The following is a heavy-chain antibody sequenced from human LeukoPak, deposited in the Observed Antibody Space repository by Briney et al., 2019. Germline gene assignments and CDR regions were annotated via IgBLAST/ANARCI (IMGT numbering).Heavy chain of an antibody. CDR3: ATYYDSAGFDCDY. D-gene: IGHD3-22*01. CDR2: ISSSGSTM. CDR1: GFTFRSYE. V-gene: IGHV3-48*03. Sequence: PGGSLRLSCAASGFTFRSYEMNWVRQAPGKGLEWVSYISSSGSTMYYADSVKGRFTISRDNAKNSLYLQMNSLRAEDTAVYYCATYYDSAGFDCDYWGRGTLVTVSS. J-gene: IGHJ4*02.